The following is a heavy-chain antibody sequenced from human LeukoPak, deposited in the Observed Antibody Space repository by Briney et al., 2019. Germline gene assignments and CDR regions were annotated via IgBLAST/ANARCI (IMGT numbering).Heavy chain of an antibody. CDR2: IYPGDSDT. CDR1: GYSFTSCW. V-gene: IGHV5-51*01. D-gene: IGHD5-18*01. J-gene: IGHJ5*02. Sequence: GESLKISCKGSGYSFTSCWIGWVRQMPGKGLEWMGIIYPGDSDTRYSPSFQGQVTISADKSISTAYLQWSSLKASDTAMYYCARHDVDTAMVSWFDPWGQGTLVTVSS. CDR3: ARHDVDTAMVSWFDP.